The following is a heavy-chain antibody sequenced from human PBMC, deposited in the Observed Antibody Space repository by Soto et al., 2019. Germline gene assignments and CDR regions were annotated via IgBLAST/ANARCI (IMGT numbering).Heavy chain of an antibody. J-gene: IGHJ4*02. V-gene: IGHV1-69*06. CDR2: IIPIFGTA. CDR1: GGTFSSYA. CDR3: ARVAPTSWYFDY. D-gene: IGHD1-1*01. Sequence: SVKVSCKASGGTFSSYAISWVRQAPGHGLEWMGGIIPIFGTANYAQKFQGRVTITADKSTSTAYMELSSLRSEDTAVYYCARVAPTSWYFDYWGQGTLVPSPQ.